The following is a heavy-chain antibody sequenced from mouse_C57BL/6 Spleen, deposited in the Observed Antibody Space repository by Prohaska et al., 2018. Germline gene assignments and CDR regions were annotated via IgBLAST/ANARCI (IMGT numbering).Heavy chain of an antibody. J-gene: IGHJ2*01. Sequence: EVQLQQSGPELVKPGASVKISCKASGYTFTDYYMNWVKQSHGKSLEWIGDINPKNGGTSYNQKFKGKATLNVDKSSSTAYMELRSLTSEDSAVYYCAKGSNYVDWGQCTTLIVSS. CDR2: INPKNGGT. CDR3: AKGSNYVD. D-gene: IGHD2-5*01. CDR1: GYTFTDYY. V-gene: IGHV1-26*01.